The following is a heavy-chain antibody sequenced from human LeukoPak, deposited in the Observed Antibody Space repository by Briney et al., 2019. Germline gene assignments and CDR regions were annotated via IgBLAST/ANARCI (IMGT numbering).Heavy chain of an antibody. Sequence: ASVKVSCKASGYTFTSYDINWVRQATGQGLEWMGWMNPNSGNTGYAQKFQGRVTITRNTSISTAYMELSSLRSEDTAVYYCARAGGGGYYYYYYMDVWGKGTTVTVSS. D-gene: IGHD3-16*01. CDR2: MNPNSGNT. V-gene: IGHV1-8*03. J-gene: IGHJ6*03. CDR3: ARAGGGGYYYYYYMDV. CDR1: GYTFTSYD.